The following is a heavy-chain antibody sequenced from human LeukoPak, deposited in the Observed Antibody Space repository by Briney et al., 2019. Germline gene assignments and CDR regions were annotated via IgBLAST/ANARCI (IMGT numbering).Heavy chain of an antibody. CDR2: IVVGSGNT. V-gene: IGHV1-58*01. J-gene: IGHJ5*02. Sequence: GASVKVSCKASGFTFTSSAVQWVRQARGQRLEWIGWIVVGSGNTNYAQKFQERVTITRDMSTSTAYMELSSVTAADTAVYYCARRREGGPAAGNWFDPWGQGTLVTVSS. CDR1: GFTFTSSA. D-gene: IGHD6-13*01. CDR3: ARRREGGPAAGNWFDP.